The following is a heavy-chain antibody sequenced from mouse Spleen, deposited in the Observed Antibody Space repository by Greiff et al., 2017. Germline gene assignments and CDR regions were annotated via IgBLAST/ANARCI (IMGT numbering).Heavy chain of an antibody. V-gene: IGHV2-6-1*01. D-gene: IGHD2-3*01. CDR3: ARHDGYLGYDAMDY. J-gene: IGHJ4*01. Sequence: VKVVESGPGLVAPSQSLSITCTVSGFSLTSYGVHWVRQPTGKGLEWLVVIWSDGSTTYNSALKSRLSISKDNSTSQVFLKMNSLQTDDTAMYYCARHDGYLGYDAMDYWGQGTSVTGSS. CDR2: IWSDGST. CDR1: GFSLTSYG.